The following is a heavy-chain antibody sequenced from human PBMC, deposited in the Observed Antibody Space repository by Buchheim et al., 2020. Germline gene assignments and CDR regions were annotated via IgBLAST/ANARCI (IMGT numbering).Heavy chain of an antibody. J-gene: IGHJ4*02. Sequence: VQLLESGGGLVQPGGSPRLSCAASGFTFSSYGMHWVRQAPGKGLEWVAVIWYDGSNKYYADSVKGRFTISRDNSKNTLYLQMNSLRAEDTAVYYCARGSSWYGAQPFDYWGQGTL. CDR3: ARGSSWYGAQPFDY. D-gene: IGHD6-13*01. CDR2: IWYDGSNK. V-gene: IGHV3-33*08. CDR1: GFTFSSYG.